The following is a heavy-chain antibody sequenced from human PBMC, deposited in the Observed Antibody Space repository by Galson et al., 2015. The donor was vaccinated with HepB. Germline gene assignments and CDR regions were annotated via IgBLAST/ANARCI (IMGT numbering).Heavy chain of an antibody. CDR3: ARAPMAYYYDSSGLRAFDI. V-gene: IGHV1-69*02. CDR1: GGTFSSYT. D-gene: IGHD3-22*01. J-gene: IGHJ3*02. Sequence: SVKVSCKASGGTFSSYTISWVRQAPGQGLEWMGRIIPILGIANYAQKFQGRVTITADKSTSTAYLELSSLRSEDTAVYYCARAPMAYYYDSSGLRAFDIWGQGTMVTVSS. CDR2: IIPILGIA.